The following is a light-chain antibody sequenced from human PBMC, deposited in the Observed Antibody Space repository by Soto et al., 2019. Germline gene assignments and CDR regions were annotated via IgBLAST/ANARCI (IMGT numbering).Light chain of an antibody. V-gene: IGLV2-14*01. Sequence: QSALTQPASVSGSPGQSITISCTGTSSDVGGYNYVSWYQQHPGKAPKLMIYAVTDRPSGVSSRFSGSKSGNTASLTISGLQAEDEADYYCGTWDTSLSAGVFGGGTQLTVL. CDR3: GTWDTSLSAGV. CDR2: AVT. CDR1: SSDVGGYNY. J-gene: IGLJ2*01.